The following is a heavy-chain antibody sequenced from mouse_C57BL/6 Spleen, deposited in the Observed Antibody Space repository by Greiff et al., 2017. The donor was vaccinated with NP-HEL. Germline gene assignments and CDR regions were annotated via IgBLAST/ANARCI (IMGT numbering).Heavy chain of an antibody. CDR3: ARDGYYCAMDY. V-gene: IGHV5-16*01. CDR2: INYDGSST. J-gene: IGHJ4*01. CDR1: GFTFSDYY. D-gene: IGHD2-2*01. Sequence: EVKLMESEGGLVQPGSSMKLSCTASGFTFSDYYMAWVRQVPEKGLEWVANINYDGSSTYYLDSLKSRFIISRDNAKNILYLQMSSLKSEDTATYYCARDGYYCAMDYWGQGTSVTVSS.